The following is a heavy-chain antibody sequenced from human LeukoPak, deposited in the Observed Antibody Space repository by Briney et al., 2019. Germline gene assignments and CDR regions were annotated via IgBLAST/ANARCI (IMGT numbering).Heavy chain of an antibody. CDR3: AGGKRWLPIFDY. J-gene: IGHJ4*02. CDR1: GGSISSYY. CDR2: IYYSGST. Sequence: SETLSLTCTVSGGSISSYYWSWLRQPPGKGLEWIGYIYYSGSTNYNPSLKSRVTISVDTSKNQFSLKLSSVTAADTAVYYCAGGKRWLPIFDYWGQGTLVTVSS. V-gene: IGHV4-59*01. D-gene: IGHD5-24*01.